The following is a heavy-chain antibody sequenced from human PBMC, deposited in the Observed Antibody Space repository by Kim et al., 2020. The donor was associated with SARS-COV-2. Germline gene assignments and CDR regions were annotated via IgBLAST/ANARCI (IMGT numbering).Heavy chain of an antibody. D-gene: IGHD6-19*01. CDR3: TRDRGGSGWYGVY. V-gene: IGHV3-49*02. Sequence: YGASVKGRITISRADSKSIAYLQMNSLKTEDAAVYYCTRDRGGSGWYGVYWGQGTLVTVSS. J-gene: IGHJ4*02.